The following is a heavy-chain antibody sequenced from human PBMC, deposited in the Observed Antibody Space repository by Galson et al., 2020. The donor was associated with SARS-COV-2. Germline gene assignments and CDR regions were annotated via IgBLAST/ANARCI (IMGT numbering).Heavy chain of an antibody. CDR1: GFTFSTYS. Sequence: GGSLRLSCAASGFTFSTYSMSWVRQAPGKGLEWVSYINPSSSDTYNTDSVKGRFTISRDNAKYSLYLQMNSLRDEDTAVYYCARVAYCSGANCYPYDYWGQGTLVTVSS. CDR2: INPSSSDT. V-gene: IGHV3-48*02. D-gene: IGHD2-15*01. CDR3: ARVAYCSGANCYPYDY. J-gene: IGHJ4*02.